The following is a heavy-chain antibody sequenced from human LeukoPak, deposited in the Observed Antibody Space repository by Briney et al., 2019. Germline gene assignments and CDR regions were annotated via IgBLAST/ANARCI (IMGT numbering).Heavy chain of an antibody. CDR1: RYTFTEYC. D-gene: IGHD2-21*02. CDR2: INPNSGGT. Sequence: ASVNVSFKASRYTFTEYCMHWVRQAPGQGLEWMGWINPNSGGTNFAQKFQGRVTLTRDTSINTAYMELSSLRSDDTAVYYCARAKLVDCGGVCYQYFHYWGQGTLVTVSS. CDR3: ARAKLVDCGGVCYQYFHY. V-gene: IGHV1-2*02. J-gene: IGHJ1*01.